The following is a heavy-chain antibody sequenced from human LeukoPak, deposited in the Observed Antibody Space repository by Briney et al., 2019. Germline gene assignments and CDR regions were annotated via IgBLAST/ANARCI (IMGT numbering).Heavy chain of an antibody. CDR2: INSDGSST. D-gene: IGHD5-12*01. V-gene: IGHV3-74*01. Sequence: GGSLRLSCAASGFTFSSYWMHWVRQAPGKGLVWVSRINSDGSSTSYADSVKGRFTISRDNAKNTLYLQMNSLRAEDTAVYYCARVFGYTDFDYWGQGTLVTVSS. CDR3: ARVFGYTDFDY. CDR1: GFTFSSYW. J-gene: IGHJ4*02.